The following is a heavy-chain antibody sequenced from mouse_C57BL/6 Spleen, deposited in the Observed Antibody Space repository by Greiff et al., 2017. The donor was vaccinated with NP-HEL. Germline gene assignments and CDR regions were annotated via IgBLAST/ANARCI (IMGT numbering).Heavy chain of an antibody. CDR2: ISSGSSTI. D-gene: IGHD3-2*02. V-gene: IGHV5-17*01. Sequence: VQLKESGGGLVKPGGSLKLSCAASGFTFSDYGMHWVRQAPEKGLEWVAYISSGSSTIYYADTVKGRFTISRDNAKNTLFLQMTSLRSEDTAMYYCARPGQLIGAMDYWGQGTSVTVSS. J-gene: IGHJ4*01. CDR3: ARPGQLIGAMDY. CDR1: GFTFSDYG.